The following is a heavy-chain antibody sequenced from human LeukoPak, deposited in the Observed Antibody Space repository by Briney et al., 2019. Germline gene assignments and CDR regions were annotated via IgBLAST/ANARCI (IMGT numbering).Heavy chain of an antibody. D-gene: IGHD3-10*01. CDR2: ISGSGGST. CDR3: AKDRASGLLWFGESTVDY. V-gene: IGHV3-23*01. CDR1: GFTFSSYA. J-gene: IGHJ4*02. Sequence: PGGSLRLSCAASGFTFSSYAMSWVRQAPGKGLEWVSAISGSGGSTYYADSVKGRFTISRDNSKNTLYLQMNSLRAEDTAVYYCAKDRASGLLWFGESTVDYWGQGTLVTVSS.